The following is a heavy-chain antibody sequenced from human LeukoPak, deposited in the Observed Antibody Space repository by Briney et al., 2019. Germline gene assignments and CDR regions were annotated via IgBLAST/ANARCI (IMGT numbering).Heavy chain of an antibody. CDR2: FDPEDGET. D-gene: IGHD1-14*01. CDR3: ATAGIRAPADYYYYGMDV. J-gene: IGHJ6*02. Sequence: ASVKVSCKVSGYTLTELSMHWVRQAPGKGLEWMGGFDPEDGETIYAQKFQGRVTMTEDTSTDTAYMELSSLRSEDTAVYYCATAGIRAPADYYYYGMDVWGQGTTVTVSS. V-gene: IGHV1-24*01. CDR1: GYTLTELS.